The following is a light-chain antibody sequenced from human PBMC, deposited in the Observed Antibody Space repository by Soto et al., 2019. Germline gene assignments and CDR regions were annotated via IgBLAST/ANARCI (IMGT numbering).Light chain of an antibody. CDR2: DVT. V-gene: IGLV2-14*03. Sequence: QSALTQPASVSGSPGRSVTISCTGTSTDVGDFNYVSWYQHLPGRAPKIIIYDVTNRPSGISYRFSASKSGRTASLTISGRQAEDEGDYYCSSYSSSTTHVVFGGGTKLTVL. CDR1: STDVGDFNY. CDR3: SSYSSSTTHVV. J-gene: IGLJ2*01.